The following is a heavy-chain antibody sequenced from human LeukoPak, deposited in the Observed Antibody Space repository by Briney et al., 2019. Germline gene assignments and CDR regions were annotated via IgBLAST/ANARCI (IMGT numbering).Heavy chain of an antibody. CDR1: GGSISSYY. V-gene: IGHV4-4*07. CDR3: ARSSEGRYYYDSSGFSYYYYYMDV. Sequence: SETLSLTCTVSGGSISSYYWSWIRQPAGKGLEWIGHIYTSGSTNYNPSLKSRVTMSVDTSKNQFSLKLSSVTAADTAVYYCARSSEGRYYYDSSGFSYYYYYMDVWGKGTTVTISS. D-gene: IGHD3-22*01. CDR2: IYTSGST. J-gene: IGHJ6*03.